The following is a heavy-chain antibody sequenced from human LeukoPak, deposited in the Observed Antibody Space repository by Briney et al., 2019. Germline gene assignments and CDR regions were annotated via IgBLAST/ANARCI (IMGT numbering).Heavy chain of an antibody. CDR1: GFTFTNYW. CDR3: ARSSGWWSLDY. CDR2: INQDESVK. D-gene: IGHD6-19*01. J-gene: IGHJ4*02. V-gene: IGHV3-7*03. Sequence: PGGSLRLSCAASGFTFTNYWMTWVRQAPGKGLEFVANINQDESVKNYVDSVKGRFTISRDNSKNTLFLQMNSLRAEDTAVYYCARSSGWWSLDYWGQGTLVTVSS.